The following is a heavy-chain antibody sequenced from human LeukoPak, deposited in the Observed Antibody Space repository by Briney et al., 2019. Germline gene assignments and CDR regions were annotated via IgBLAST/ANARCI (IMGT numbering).Heavy chain of an antibody. V-gene: IGHV3-73*01. CDR2: IRSKANNYAT. Sequence: HPGGSLRLSCAASGFTFSGSAMHWVRQASGKGLEWVGRIRSKANNYATAYAASVKGRFTTSRDDSKNTAYLQMNSLKTEDTAMYYCTKLEMASRLGYWGQGTLVTVSS. CDR3: TKLEMASRLGY. CDR1: GFTFSGSA. D-gene: IGHD5-24*01. J-gene: IGHJ4*02.